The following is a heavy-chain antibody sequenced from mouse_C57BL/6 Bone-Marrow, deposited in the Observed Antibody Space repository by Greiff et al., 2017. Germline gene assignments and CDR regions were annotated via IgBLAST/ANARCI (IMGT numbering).Heavy chain of an antibody. CDR3: ARRMHYAEEFAC. J-gene: IGHJ3*01. D-gene: IGHD1-2*01. V-gene: IGHV1-59*01. Sequence: QVQLQQPGAELVRPGTSVKLSCKASGYTFTSYWMHWVKQRPGQGLEWIGVIDPSDSYTNYNQKFKGKATLTVDTSSSTAYMQLSSLTSEHSAVYYCARRMHYAEEFACWGQGTLFTVSA. CDR2: IDPSDSYT. CDR1: GYTFTSYW.